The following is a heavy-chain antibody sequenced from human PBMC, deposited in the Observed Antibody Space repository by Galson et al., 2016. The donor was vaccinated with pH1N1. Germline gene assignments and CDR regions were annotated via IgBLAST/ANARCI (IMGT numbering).Heavy chain of an antibody. CDR3: ARGGDGDYNLYLDL. CDR2: INRDGSVR. Sequence: SLRLSCAASGFTFSAYWMTWVRQAPGKGLEWVANINRDGSVRKYVDSVKGRFTFSRDNVENSLSLHMNSLRAEDTAVYFCARGGDGDYNLYLDLWGRGALVTVSS. V-gene: IGHV3-7*01. CDR1: GFTFSAYW. J-gene: IGHJ2*01. D-gene: IGHD4-17*01.